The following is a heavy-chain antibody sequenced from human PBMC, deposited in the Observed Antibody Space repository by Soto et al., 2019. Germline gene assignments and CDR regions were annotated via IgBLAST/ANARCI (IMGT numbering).Heavy chain of an antibody. CDR1: GYPFTTYG. D-gene: IGHD3-16*01. J-gene: IGHJ4*02. V-gene: IGHV1-18*01. CDR3: ARDPYLGDHQY. CDR2: ISAYSGKT. Sequence: QVQLLQSGGAVKKHGASVKVSCRTSGYPFTTYGIRLVRHAPGQVLEGVGWISAYSGKTHYAQKFQGKVTMTTDTSTNTAYMELRSLRSDDTAVYYCARDPYLGDHQYWGQGTLVTVSS.